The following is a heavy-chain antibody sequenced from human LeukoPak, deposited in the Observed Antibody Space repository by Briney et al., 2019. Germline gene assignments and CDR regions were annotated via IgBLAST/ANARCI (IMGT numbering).Heavy chain of an antibody. CDR1: GFTFSSYA. V-gene: IGHV3-64*01. CDR2: INSNGGST. Sequence: GGSLRLSCVASGFTFSSYAMHWVRQTPGKGLEYVSGINSNGGSTHYANSVKGRFTISRDNSKHTLYLQMGSLRTEDMAVYYCASRKLGNDYWGQGTLVTVSS. D-gene: IGHD7-27*01. CDR3: ASRKLGNDY. J-gene: IGHJ4*02.